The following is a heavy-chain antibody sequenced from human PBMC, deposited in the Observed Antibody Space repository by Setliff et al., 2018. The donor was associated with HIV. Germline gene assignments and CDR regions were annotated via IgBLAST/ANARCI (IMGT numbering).Heavy chain of an antibody. CDR1: GDSISSSNW. CDR3: ARRFGRALPD. Sequence: PSETLSLTCAVSGDSISSSNWWSWVRQPPGKGLEWIGEIHHGGSTYYNPSPKSRVTISVDTSKNQFSLILNSVTAADTAVYYCARRFGRALPDWGQGTLVTVSS. CDR2: IHHGGST. J-gene: IGHJ4*02. D-gene: IGHD3-16*01. V-gene: IGHV4-4*02.